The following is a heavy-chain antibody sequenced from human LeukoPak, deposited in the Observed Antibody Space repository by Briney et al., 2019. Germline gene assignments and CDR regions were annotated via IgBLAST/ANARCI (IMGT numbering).Heavy chain of an antibody. Sequence: ASVKVSCKASGYTFTGYYMHWVRQAPGQGLEWMGWISPNSGGTNYAQKFQGWVTMTRDTSISTAYMELSRLRSDDTAVYYCARARSSIVVVVAATPDAFDIWGQGTMVTVSS. D-gene: IGHD2-15*01. J-gene: IGHJ3*02. V-gene: IGHV1-2*04. CDR3: ARARSSIVVVVAATPDAFDI. CDR1: GYTFTGYY. CDR2: ISPNSGGT.